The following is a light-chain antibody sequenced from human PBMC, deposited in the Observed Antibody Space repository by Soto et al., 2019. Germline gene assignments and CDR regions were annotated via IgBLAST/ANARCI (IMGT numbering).Light chain of an antibody. Sequence: DIVMTQSADSLAVSLGERTTINCKSSQSVLYSSNNKNYLAWYQHKPGQPPNLLIYWASTRESGVPDRFSGSGSRTDFTLTISSLQAEDVAVYYCQQYYSTPYTFGQGTKLEIK. CDR2: WAS. J-gene: IGKJ2*01. CDR1: QSVLYSSNNKNY. CDR3: QQYYSTPYT. V-gene: IGKV4-1*01.